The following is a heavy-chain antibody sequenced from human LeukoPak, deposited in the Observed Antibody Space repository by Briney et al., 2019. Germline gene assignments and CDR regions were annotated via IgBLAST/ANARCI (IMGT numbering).Heavy chain of an antibody. J-gene: IGHJ6*03. CDR2: MNPNSGGT. D-gene: IGHD2-15*01. V-gene: IGHV1-2*02. CDR1: GYTFTGYY. CDR3: ASRVPNCSGGSCYMDV. Sequence: ASVKVSCKASGYTFTGYYMHWVRQAPGQGLEWMGWMNPNSGGTNYAQKFQGRVTMTRDTSISTAYMELSRLRSDDTAVYYCASRVPNCSGGSCYMDVWGKGTTVTVSS.